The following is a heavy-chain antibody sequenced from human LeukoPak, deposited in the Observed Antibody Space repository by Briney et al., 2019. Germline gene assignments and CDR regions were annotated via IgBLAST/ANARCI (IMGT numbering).Heavy chain of an antibody. V-gene: IGHV3-23*01. Sequence: GGSLRLSCAASGFTFSSYAMSWVRQAPGKGLEWVSAISGSGGSTYYADSVKGRFTISRDNSKNTLNLQMNSLRPEDTAIYYCARSRIAAVVPFYFDSWGQGALVTVSS. CDR2: ISGSGGST. CDR1: GFTFSSYA. J-gene: IGHJ4*02. D-gene: IGHD6-13*01. CDR3: ARSRIAAVVPFYFDS.